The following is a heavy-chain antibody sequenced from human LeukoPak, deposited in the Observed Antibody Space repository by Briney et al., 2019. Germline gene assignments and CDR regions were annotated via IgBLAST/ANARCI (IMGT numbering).Heavy chain of an antibody. CDR1: GYTFTAQY. J-gene: IGHJ4*02. V-gene: IGHV1-2*06. Sequence: ASVKVSCKASGYTFTAQYMHWVRQAPGQGLEWMGRINPNNGDTKYAQSFLGRVTMTRDTSTTTAYMELSSLRSDDTAVYFCASYSRIIPTPPFDYWGQGTLVTVSS. D-gene: IGHD5-24*01. CDR2: INPNNGDT. CDR3: ASYSRIIPTPPFDY.